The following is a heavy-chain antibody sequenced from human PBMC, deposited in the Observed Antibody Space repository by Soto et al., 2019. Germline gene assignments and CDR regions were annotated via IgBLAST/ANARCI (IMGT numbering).Heavy chain of an antibody. J-gene: IGHJ4*02. D-gene: IGHD1-26*01. CDR1: GFSFEDYG. Sequence: HPGGSLRLSCVGSGFSFEDYGMHWVRQAPGKGLEWVSAISWNSAIIDYGDSVRGRFTTSRDNAKNSVYLQMNNLRVEDTAFYYCAKAVVGGKRNWLNYFDYWGQGILVTVSS. CDR2: ISWNSAII. CDR3: AKAVVGGKRNWLNYFDY. V-gene: IGHV3-9*01.